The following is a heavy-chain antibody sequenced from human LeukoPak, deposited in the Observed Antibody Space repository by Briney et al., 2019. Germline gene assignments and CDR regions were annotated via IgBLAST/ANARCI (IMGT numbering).Heavy chain of an antibody. J-gene: IGHJ6*03. CDR1: GFHFSSHG. Sequence: GGSLRLSCAASGFHFSSHGMNWVRPAPGKGLEWVSGISPSGDITYYADSVMGRFTISRDKSKNTLYLQMNSLRAEDTAVYYCAREGFSRGYYQYYYMDVWGKGTTVTVSS. CDR2: ISPSGDIT. CDR3: AREGFSRGYYQYYYMDV. D-gene: IGHD6-13*01. V-gene: IGHV3-23*01.